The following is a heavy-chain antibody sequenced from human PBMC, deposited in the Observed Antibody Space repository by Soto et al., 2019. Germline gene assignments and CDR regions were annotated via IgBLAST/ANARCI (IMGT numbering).Heavy chain of an antibody. CDR3: ARGPMGSGWYLNY. CDR2: ISSNGGST. V-gene: IGHV3-64*01. Sequence: GSLRLSCAASGFPFSSYAMHWVRQAPGKGLEYVSAISSNGGSTYYANSVKGRFTISRDNSKNTLYLQMGSLRAEDMAVYYCARGPMGSGWYLNYWGQGTLVTVSS. CDR1: GFPFSSYA. D-gene: IGHD6-19*01. J-gene: IGHJ4*02.